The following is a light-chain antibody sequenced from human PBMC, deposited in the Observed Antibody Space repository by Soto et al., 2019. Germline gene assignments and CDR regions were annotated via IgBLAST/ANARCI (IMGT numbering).Light chain of an antibody. CDR2: GAS. Sequence: EIVMTQSPATLSVSPGERATLSCRASQSVSSNLAWYQQKPGQAPRLLIYGASTRATGIPARFSGSGSGTEFTLTISSLQSEDFAVYYCQQYNNWPPMTFG. CDR1: QSVSSN. CDR3: QQYNNWPPMT. V-gene: IGKV3-15*01. J-gene: IGKJ1*01.